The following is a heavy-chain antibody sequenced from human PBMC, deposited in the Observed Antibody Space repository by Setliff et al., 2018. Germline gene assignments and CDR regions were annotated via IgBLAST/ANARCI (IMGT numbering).Heavy chain of an antibody. CDR3: ARWEEGSGNFYCYYMDV. V-gene: IGHV3-23*01. D-gene: IGHD3-10*01. J-gene: IGHJ6*03. Sequence: PGESLKISCAASGFTFSSYAMSWVRQAPGRGLAWVSAISGSGGSTYYADSVKGRFTTSRDNFKNTLYLQMNSLRAEDTAVYFCARWEEGSGNFYCYYMDVWGKGTTVTVSS. CDR2: ISGSGGST. CDR1: GFTFSSYA.